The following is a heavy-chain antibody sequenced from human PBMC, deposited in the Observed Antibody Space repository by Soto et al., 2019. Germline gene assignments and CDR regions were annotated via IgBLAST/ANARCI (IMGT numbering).Heavy chain of an antibody. D-gene: IGHD6-13*01. CDR1: GFTFSSYG. V-gene: IGHV3-30*03. CDR3: ARDGSILPVAAAGIGWFDP. J-gene: IGHJ5*02. CDR2: ISYDGSNK. Sequence: HPGGSLRLSCAASGFTFSSYGMHWVRQAPGKGLEWVAVISYDGSNKYYADSVKGRFTISRDNSKNTLYLQMNSLRAEDTAVYYCARDGSILPVAAAGIGWFDPWGQGTLVTVSS.